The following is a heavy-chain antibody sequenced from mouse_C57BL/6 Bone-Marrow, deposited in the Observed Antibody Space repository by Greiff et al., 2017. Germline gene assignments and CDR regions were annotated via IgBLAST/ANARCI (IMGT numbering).Heavy chain of an antibody. J-gene: IGHJ1*03. V-gene: IGHV14-4*01. Sequence: EVKLEESGAELVRPGASVKLSCTASGFNIKDDYMHWVKQRPRQGLEWIGWIDPENGDTEYASKFQGKATITADTSSNTAYLRLSSLTSEDTAVYYCTTTRYFDVWGTGTAVTVSS. CDR2: IDPENGDT. CDR1: GFNIKDDY. CDR3: TTTRYFDV.